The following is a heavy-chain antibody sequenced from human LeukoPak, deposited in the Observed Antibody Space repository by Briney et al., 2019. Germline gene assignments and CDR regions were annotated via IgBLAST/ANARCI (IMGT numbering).Heavy chain of an antibody. D-gene: IGHD3-3*01. CDR3: ARDATIDRYYDFWSGQDWFDP. V-gene: IGHV3-21*01. J-gene: IGHJ5*02. Sequence: GGSLRLSCAASRFTFSSYNMNWVRQAPGKGLEWVSSISSSSSYIYYADSMKGRFTISRDNTKNSLYLQMNSLRAEDTAVYYCARDATIDRYYDFWSGQDWFDPWGQGTLVTVSS. CDR2: ISSSSSYI. CDR1: RFTFSSYN.